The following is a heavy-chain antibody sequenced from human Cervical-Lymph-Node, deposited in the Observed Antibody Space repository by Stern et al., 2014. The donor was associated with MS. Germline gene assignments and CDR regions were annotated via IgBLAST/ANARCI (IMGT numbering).Heavy chain of an antibody. Sequence: QVQLVQSGAEVKKPGASVKVSCKTSGYTFTTHGINWVRQAPGQGLEWMGWISPYNGYTIYARKFQGRVAMTTDTSTRTAYMELRSLRSADTALYYCARDWGEVAVNGLYYLSDWGQGILVTVSS. J-gene: IGHJ4*02. CDR2: ISPYNGYT. CDR3: ARDWGEVAVNGLYYLSD. CDR1: GYTFTTHG. D-gene: IGHD2-8*01. V-gene: IGHV1-18*01.